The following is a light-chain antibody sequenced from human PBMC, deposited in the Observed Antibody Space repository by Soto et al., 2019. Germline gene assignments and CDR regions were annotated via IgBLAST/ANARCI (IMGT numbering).Light chain of an antibody. V-gene: IGKV3D-20*02. CDR3: QQLSNYPLT. J-gene: IGKJ4*01. CDR1: QSISSSY. CDR2: GAS. Sequence: EIVLTQSPATLSLSPGERATLSCRASQSISSSYLAWYQQKPGQPPRLFIFGASSRAAGIPDRFSGSGSGTDFTLTVSSLQPEDFATYYCQQLSNYPLTFGGGTKVDIK.